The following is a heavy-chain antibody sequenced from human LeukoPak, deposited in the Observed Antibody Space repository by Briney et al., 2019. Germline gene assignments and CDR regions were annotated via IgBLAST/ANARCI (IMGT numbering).Heavy chain of an antibody. CDR1: GFTFSSYA. D-gene: IGHD5-18*01. Sequence: GRSLRLSCAASGFTFSSYAMHWVRQAPGKGLEWVAVISYDGSNKYYADSVKGRFTIPRDNSKNTLYLQMNSLRAEDTAVYYCARGGSSYGSTLDYWGQGTLVTVSS. J-gene: IGHJ4*02. CDR2: ISYDGSNK. V-gene: IGHV3-30-3*01. CDR3: ARGGSSYGSTLDY.